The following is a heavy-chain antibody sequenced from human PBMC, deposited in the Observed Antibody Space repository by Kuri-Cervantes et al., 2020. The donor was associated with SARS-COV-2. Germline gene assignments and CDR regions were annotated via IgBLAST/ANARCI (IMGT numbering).Heavy chain of an antibody. D-gene: IGHD3-10*01. CDR2: ISSSSSYI. V-gene: IGHV3-21*01. Sequence: GGALRVCCSASGFTSSSDSMNWVLQAPGKGLVCVSSISSSSSYIYYADSVKGRFTISRDNAKNSLYLQMNSLRAEDTAVYYDARERPSNYYGSGSSLDAFDIWGQGTMDTVSS. CDR3: ARERPSNYYGSGSSLDAFDI. CDR1: GFTSSSDS. J-gene: IGHJ3*02.